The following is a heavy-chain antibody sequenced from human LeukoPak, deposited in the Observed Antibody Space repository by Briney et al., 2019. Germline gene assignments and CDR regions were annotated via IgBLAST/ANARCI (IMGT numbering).Heavy chain of an antibody. CDR3: ARVSSGWFNYYYYYMDV. CDR1: GYTFTSYG. V-gene: IGHV1-18*01. Sequence: GASVKVSCKASGYTFTSYGISWVRQAPGQGLEWMGWISAYNGNTNYAQKLQGRVTMTTDTSTSTAYMELRSLRSDDTAVYYCARVSSGWFNYYYYYMDVWGKGTTVTISS. CDR2: ISAYNGNT. D-gene: IGHD6-19*01. J-gene: IGHJ6*03.